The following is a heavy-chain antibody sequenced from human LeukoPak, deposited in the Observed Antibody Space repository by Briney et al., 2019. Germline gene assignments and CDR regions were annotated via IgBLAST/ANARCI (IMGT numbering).Heavy chain of an antibody. Sequence: PGGSLRLSCAASGFTFSNYGMDWVRQAPGKGLEWVSYISSSSSSIYYADSVKGRFTISSDNAKTSLFLQMNSLRAEDTAVYYCARGGAARPDYWGQGTLVTVSS. V-gene: IGHV3-48*01. CDR1: GFTFSNYG. CDR3: ARGGAARPDY. CDR2: ISSSSSSI. J-gene: IGHJ4*02. D-gene: IGHD6-6*01.